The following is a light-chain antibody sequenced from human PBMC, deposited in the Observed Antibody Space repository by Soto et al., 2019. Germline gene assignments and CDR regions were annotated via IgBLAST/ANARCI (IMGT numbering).Light chain of an antibody. Sequence: QPVLTQPPSASASLGASVTLTCTLSSGYSNYKVDWYQQRPGKGPRFVMRVGTGGIVGSKGDGIPDRFSVLGSGLNRYLTIKNIQDEDESDYHYGADHGSGIALWLFGGGTNLTVL. CDR1: SGYSNYK. CDR2: VGTGGIVG. CDR3: GADHGSGIALWL. V-gene: IGLV9-49*01. J-gene: IGLJ2*01.